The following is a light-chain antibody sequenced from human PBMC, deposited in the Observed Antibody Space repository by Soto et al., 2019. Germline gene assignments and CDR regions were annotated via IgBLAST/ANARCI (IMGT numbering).Light chain of an antibody. CDR3: SSYTSSRAYV. V-gene: IGLV2-14*01. CDR1: SSDVGGHNY. Sequence: QAVLTQTASVSGSPGQSITISCTGTSSDVGGHNYVSWYQRQSGKAPKLMIHEVSNRPSGVSNRFSGSKSGNTASLPISGLQAEDEADYYCSSYTSSRAYVFGIGTKVTAL. CDR2: EVS. J-gene: IGLJ1*01.